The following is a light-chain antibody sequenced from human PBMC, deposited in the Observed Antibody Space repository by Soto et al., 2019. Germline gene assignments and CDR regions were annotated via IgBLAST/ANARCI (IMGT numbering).Light chain of an antibody. CDR1: QSVSSTY. Sequence: IVLTQSPVTRSLSTGERATLSCRASQSVSSTYLVWYQQKHGQAPRLLMYGASSRATGIPDRFSAYASETDFPITISRLEPEDCAVYDCQQYGSSPITFCQGTRLEI. CDR2: GAS. J-gene: IGKJ5*01. CDR3: QQYGSSPIT. V-gene: IGKV3-20*01.